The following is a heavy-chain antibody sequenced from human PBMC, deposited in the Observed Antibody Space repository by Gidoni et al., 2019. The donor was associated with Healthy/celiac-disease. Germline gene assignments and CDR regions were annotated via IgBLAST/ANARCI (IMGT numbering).Heavy chain of an antibody. Sequence: EVQLVESGGGLVKPGGSLRLSCAASGFTFRSYSMNWVRQAPGKGLEWVSSISSSSSYIYYADSVKGRFTISRDNAKNSLYLQMNSLRAEDTAVYYCARSIDQLRYFDWLSENDAFDIWGQGTMVTVSS. CDR2: ISSSSSYI. D-gene: IGHD3-9*01. CDR1: GFTFRSYS. V-gene: IGHV3-21*01. J-gene: IGHJ3*02. CDR3: ARSIDQLRYFDWLSENDAFDI.